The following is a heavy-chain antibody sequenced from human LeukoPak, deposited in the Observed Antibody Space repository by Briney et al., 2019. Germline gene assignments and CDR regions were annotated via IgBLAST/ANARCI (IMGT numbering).Heavy chain of an antibody. Sequence: GGSLSLSCAAYAFTFSNYGMRCVRQAPGKGREWVSAITVSGGNTYHGDSVKGRFTISRDNSKNTVFLQMNSLRDEDTEVYYCAKWGDYDVLTGYYVSGYWGQGTLVTVSS. D-gene: IGHD3-9*01. J-gene: IGHJ4*02. CDR1: AFTFSNYG. CDR2: ITVSGGNT. V-gene: IGHV3-23*01. CDR3: AKWGDYDVLTGYYVSGY.